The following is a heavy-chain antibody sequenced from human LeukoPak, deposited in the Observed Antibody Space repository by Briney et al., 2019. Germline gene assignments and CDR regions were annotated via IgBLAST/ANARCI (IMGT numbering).Heavy chain of an antibody. CDR2: INHSGST. J-gene: IGHJ3*02. Sequence: SETLSLTCTVSGGSISGYYWSWIRQPPGKGLEWIGEINHSGSTNYNPSLKSRVTISVDTSKNQFSLKLSSVTAADTAVYYCARYGIQLWSRPDAFDIWGQGTMVTVSS. CDR3: ARYGIQLWSRPDAFDI. V-gene: IGHV4-34*01. CDR1: GGSISGYY. D-gene: IGHD5-18*01.